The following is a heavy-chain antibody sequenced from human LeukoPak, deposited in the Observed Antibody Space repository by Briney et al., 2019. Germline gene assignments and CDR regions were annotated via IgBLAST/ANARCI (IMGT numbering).Heavy chain of an antibody. D-gene: IGHD2-2*01. V-gene: IGHV3-15*07. CDR3: TTAYIVVVPAAQSDY. CDR1: GCTFSNAW. Sequence: PGGSLRLSCAASGCTFSNAWMNWVRQAPGKGLEWVGRIKSKTDGGTTDYAAPVKGRFTISRDDSKNTLYLQMNSLKTEDTAVYYCTTAYIVVVPAAQSDYWGQGTLVTVSS. CDR2: IKSKTDGGTT. J-gene: IGHJ4*02.